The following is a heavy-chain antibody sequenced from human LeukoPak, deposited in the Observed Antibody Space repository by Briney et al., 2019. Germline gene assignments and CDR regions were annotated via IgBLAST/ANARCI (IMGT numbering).Heavy chain of an antibody. CDR2: MNPKSGDT. CDR3: ARRPTTRWYYYGLDV. J-gene: IGHJ6*02. D-gene: IGHD5-24*01. V-gene: IGHV1-8*01. Sequence: ASVKVSCKASGYTFTNYDINWARQASGQGLEWMGWMNPKSGDTGFAQKFQVRVTMTRNTSINTAYMEISSLSSEDTAIYYCARRPTTRWYYYGLDVWGQGTTVTVSS. CDR1: GYTFTNYD.